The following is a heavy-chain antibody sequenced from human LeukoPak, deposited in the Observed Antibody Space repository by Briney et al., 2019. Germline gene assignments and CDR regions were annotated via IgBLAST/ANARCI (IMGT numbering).Heavy chain of an antibody. V-gene: IGHV1-18*01. D-gene: IGHD2-2*01. CDR2: ISANNGET. J-gene: IGHJ4*02. CDR1: GYTFTTYG. Sequence: ASVKVSCKASGYTFTTYGISWVRQAPGQGLEWMAWISANNGETRYAQNLQGRVTMTTDTSTSTAYMELRSLRSDDTAVCYCARVPPSAHQLLSSDYWGQGTQVTVSS. CDR3: ARVPPSAHQLLSSDY.